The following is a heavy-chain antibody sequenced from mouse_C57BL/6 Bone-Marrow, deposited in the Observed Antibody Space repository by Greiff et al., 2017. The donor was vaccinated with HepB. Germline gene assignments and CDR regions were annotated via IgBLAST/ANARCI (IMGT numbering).Heavy chain of an antibody. Sequence: QVQLQQPGAELVMPGASVKLSCKASGYTFTSYWMHWVKQRPGQGLEWIGEIDPSDSYTNYNQKFKGKSTLTVEKSSSTAYMQLSSLTSEDSAVYYCARLDHYDWYYFDYWGQGTTLTVSS. CDR3: ARLDHYDWYYFDY. V-gene: IGHV1-69*01. J-gene: IGHJ2*01. CDR2: IDPSDSYT. D-gene: IGHD2-4*01. CDR1: GYTFTSYW.